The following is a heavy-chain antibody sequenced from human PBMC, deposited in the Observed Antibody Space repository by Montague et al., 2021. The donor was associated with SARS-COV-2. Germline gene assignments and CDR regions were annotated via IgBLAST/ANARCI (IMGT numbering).Heavy chain of an antibody. Sequence: SETLSLTCAVYGGSFSGYYWSWIRQPPGKGLEWIGGINHSGSTNYNPSLKSRVTISVDTSKNQFSLKLSSVTAADTAVYYCARGRTVTTFYYYYYGMDVWGQGTTVTVSS. CDR2: INHSGST. V-gene: IGHV4-34*01. J-gene: IGHJ6*02. D-gene: IGHD4-17*01. CDR3: ARGRTVTTFYYYYYGMDV. CDR1: GGSFSGYY.